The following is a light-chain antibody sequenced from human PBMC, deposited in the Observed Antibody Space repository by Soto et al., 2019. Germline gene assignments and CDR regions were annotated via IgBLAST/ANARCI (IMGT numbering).Light chain of an antibody. J-gene: IGKJ3*01. Sequence: EIVLTQSPGTLYLSPGERATLSCRASQSINSRYLAWYQKKPGQAPRLLIYGASRRATGIPDRFSGSGSGKDFTLTISRLEPEDFAVYYCQQFGSSPGFTFGPGTKVDIK. CDR1: QSINSRY. CDR3: QQFGSSPGFT. V-gene: IGKV3-20*01. CDR2: GAS.